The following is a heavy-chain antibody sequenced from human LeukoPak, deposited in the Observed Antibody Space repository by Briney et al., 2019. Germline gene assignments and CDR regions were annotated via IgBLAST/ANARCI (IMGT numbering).Heavy chain of an antibody. J-gene: IGHJ4*02. V-gene: IGHV1-2*02. CDR2: INTNSGST. CDR1: GYTFTGYY. CDR3: ASMEPVVTAPAVVTSIYFDY. Sequence: ASVTVSCTASGYTFTGYYMHWVRQAPGQGLEWMGWINTNSGSTNYAQTFQGRVTMTRDTSISTAYMELSRLRSDDTAVYYCASMEPVVTAPAVVTSIYFDYGGQGTLVTVSS. D-gene: IGHD2-21*02.